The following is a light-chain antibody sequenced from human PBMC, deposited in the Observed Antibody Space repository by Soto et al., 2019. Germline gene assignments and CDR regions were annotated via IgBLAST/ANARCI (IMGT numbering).Light chain of an antibody. J-gene: IGKJ1*01. CDR2: GAS. CDR3: QQYGSSPWT. Sequence: EIVLTQSPGTLSLSPGERATLSCRASQSVSSNYLAWYQQKPGQAPRLLIYGASSRATGIPDRFSGSGSGTEFTLTISRLGPEDFAVYYCQQYGSSPWTFGQGTKVDIK. CDR1: QSVSSNY. V-gene: IGKV3-20*01.